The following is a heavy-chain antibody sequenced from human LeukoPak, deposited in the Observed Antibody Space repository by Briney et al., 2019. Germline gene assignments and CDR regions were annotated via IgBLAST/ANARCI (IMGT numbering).Heavy chain of an antibody. CDR2: ISSNGGST. J-gene: IGHJ4*02. CDR1: GFTFSSYA. CDR3: ARVGYYGSGSYYAY. V-gene: IGHV3-64*01. Sequence: GGSPRLSCAASGFTFSSYAMHWVRQAPGKGLEYVSAISSNGGSTYYANSVKGRFTISRDNSKNTLYLQMGSLRAEDMAVYYCARVGYYGSGSYYAYWGQGTLVTVSS. D-gene: IGHD3-10*01.